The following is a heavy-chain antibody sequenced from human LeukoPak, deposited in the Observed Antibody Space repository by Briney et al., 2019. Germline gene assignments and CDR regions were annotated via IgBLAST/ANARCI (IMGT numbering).Heavy chain of an antibody. V-gene: IGHV3-53*01. J-gene: IGHJ6*02. CDR1: GFTVSSNY. CDR3: ARVSGNIQIWPQPFGDGMDV. Sequence: GGSLRLSCAASGFTVSSNYMSWVRQAPGKGLEWVSVIYSGGSTYYADSVKGRFTISRDNSKNPLYLQMNILRAEDKAIYYCARVSGNIQIWPQPFGDGMDVWGQGTTVTVSS. CDR2: IYSGGST. D-gene: IGHD3-10*01.